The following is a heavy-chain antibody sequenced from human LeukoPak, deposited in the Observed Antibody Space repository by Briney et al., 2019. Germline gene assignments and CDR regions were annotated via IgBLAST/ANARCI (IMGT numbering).Heavy chain of an antibody. CDR3: ARQMSEAFDI. Sequence: GGSRRLSWAASGFTFNNDHMNWVRQAPGKGLEWVSSIINTTTYIYYANSVKGRFTVSRDNAKNSLQLQINSLRTADTSVYYCARQMSEAFDIWGQGTLVTVSS. J-gene: IGHJ3*02. V-gene: IGHV3-21*01. CDR2: IINTTTYI. CDR1: GFTFNNDH.